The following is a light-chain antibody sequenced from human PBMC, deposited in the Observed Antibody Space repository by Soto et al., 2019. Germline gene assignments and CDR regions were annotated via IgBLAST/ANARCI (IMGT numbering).Light chain of an antibody. V-gene: IGKV3-11*01. Sequence: EIVLTQSPATLSLSPGERATLSCRASQSVGSYLAWYQQKPGQAPRLLIYDASNRATGIPARFSGSGSGTDFTLTISSLEPEDFAGYYCQQRTNWPAFGQGTRLEIK. J-gene: IGKJ5*01. CDR3: QQRTNWPA. CDR2: DAS. CDR1: QSVGSY.